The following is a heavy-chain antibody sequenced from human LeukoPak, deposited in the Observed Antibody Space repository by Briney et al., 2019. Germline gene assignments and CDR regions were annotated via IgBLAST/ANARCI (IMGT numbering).Heavy chain of an antibody. V-gene: IGHV3-48*03. D-gene: IGHD3-10*01. Sequence: GGYLRRSCAASGFTFSSYGMNWVRQAPGEGLEWVSYISSSDSLKYYADSVKGRFTISRDNAKNSLYLQMNSLRAEDTAVYYCAREDYYGSGSYMRYFYYYDMDVWGKGTTVTVSS. J-gene: IGHJ6*04. CDR2: ISSSDSLK. CDR1: GFTFSSYG. CDR3: AREDYYGSGSYMRYFYYYDMDV.